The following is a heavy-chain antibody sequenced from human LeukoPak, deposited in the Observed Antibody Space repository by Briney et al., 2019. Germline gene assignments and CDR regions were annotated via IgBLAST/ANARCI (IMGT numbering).Heavy chain of an antibody. Sequence: GASVKVSCKASGGTFSSYAISWVRQAPGQGLEWMGRIIPILGIANYAQKFQGRVTITADKSTSTAYMELRSLRSDDTAVYYCARDVGKELVDLDYWGQGTLVTVSS. CDR3: ARDVGKELVDLDY. CDR2: IIPILGIA. D-gene: IGHD6-13*01. J-gene: IGHJ4*02. V-gene: IGHV1-69*04. CDR1: GGTFSSYA.